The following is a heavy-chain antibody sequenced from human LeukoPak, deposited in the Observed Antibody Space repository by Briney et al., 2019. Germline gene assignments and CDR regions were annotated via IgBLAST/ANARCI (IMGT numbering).Heavy chain of an antibody. D-gene: IGHD1-26*01. J-gene: IGHJ4*02. CDR2: LYYSGKT. CDR1: GGSICDYY. CDR3: ARGEYEDLVDN. V-gene: IGHV4-59*01. Sequence: SETLSLTCTVSGGSICDYYWSWIRQSPVRGLEWIGYLYYSGKTNYNPSLKSRLTTSRDMAKNQFSLKLSSVTSADTAVYYCARGEYEDLVDNWGQGTLVTVSS.